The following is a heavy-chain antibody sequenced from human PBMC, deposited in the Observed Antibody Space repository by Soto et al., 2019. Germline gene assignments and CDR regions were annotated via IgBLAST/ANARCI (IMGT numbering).Heavy chain of an antibody. D-gene: IGHD3-3*01. J-gene: IGHJ6*02. CDR3: ARKPHYDFWSGYYWDYYYYGMDV. CDR2: IYYSGST. CDR1: GGSISSYY. V-gene: IGHV4-59*01. Sequence: TLSLTCTVSGGSISSYYWSWIRQPPGKGLEWIGYIYYSGSTNYNPSLKGRVTISVDTSKNQFSLKLSSVTAADTAVYYCARKPHYDFWSGYYWDYYYYGMDVWGQGTTVTVSS.